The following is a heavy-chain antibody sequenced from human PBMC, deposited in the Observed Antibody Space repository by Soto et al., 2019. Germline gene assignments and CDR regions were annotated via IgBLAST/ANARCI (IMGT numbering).Heavy chain of an antibody. Sequence: QVQLVQSGAEVKKPGSSVKVSCKASGGTFSSYAISWVRQAPGQGLEWMGGLIPIFGTANYAQKFQGRVTITADESPSTAYMGLSSLRAEDTAVYYCARGGSGSYLDYFDYWGQGTLVTVSS. CDR1: GGTFSSYA. CDR3: ARGGSGSYLDYFDY. J-gene: IGHJ4*02. V-gene: IGHV1-69*01. D-gene: IGHD1-26*01. CDR2: LIPIFGTA.